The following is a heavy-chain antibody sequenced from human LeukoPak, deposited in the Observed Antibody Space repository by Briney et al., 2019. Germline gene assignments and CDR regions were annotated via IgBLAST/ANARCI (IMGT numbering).Heavy chain of an antibody. CDR2: IRYHGNDK. CDR1: GFTFRNYG. J-gene: IGHJ4*02. Sequence: GGSLRLSCAASGFTFRNYGMHWVRQAPGQGLQWVAFIRYHGNDKCYADSVKGRFTVSRDNSESTLYLQMNSLRTKDTAVYYCAKDLVATGRYFDYWGQGTPVTVSS. V-gene: IGHV3-30*02. D-gene: IGHD5-12*01. CDR3: AKDLVATGRYFDY.